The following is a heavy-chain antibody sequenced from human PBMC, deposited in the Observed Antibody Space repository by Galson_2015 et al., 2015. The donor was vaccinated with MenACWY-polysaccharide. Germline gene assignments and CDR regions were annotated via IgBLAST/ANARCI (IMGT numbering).Heavy chain of an antibody. CDR1: GFTFNSYA. D-gene: IGHD2-2*01. CDR3: ARDYCSRTSCSGMDL. Sequence: SLRLSCAASGFTFNSYAMHWVRQAPGKGLEWVAVISYDASNKYYADSVEGRFTISRDNSKNTLYLQMNSLGAEDTAVYYCARDYCSRTSCSGMDLWGQGTTVTVPS. J-gene: IGHJ6*01. V-gene: IGHV3-30-3*01. CDR2: ISYDASNK.